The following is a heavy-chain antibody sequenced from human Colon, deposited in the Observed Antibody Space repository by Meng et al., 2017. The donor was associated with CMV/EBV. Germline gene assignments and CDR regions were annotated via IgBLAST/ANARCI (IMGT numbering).Heavy chain of an antibody. J-gene: IGHJ6*02. CDR2: ITTDGNFV. Sequence: GESLKISCAASGFAFNLYPMNWVRQSPGKGLEWVSAITTDGNFVWYAASMKGRFTISRDNAKNSLYLQMNSLTAEDTAVYYCVRGSKDYYGMDVWGQGTTVTSP. V-gene: IGHV3-21*06. CDR3: VRGSKDYYGMDV. D-gene: IGHD4-11*01. CDR1: GFAFNLYP.